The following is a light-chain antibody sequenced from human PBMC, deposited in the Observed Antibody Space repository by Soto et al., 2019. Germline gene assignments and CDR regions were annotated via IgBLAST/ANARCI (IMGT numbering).Light chain of an antibody. CDR1: QTVRNNY. J-gene: IGKJ1*01. Sequence: EFGLPQSPGTLSLSPGERATLSCRASQTVRNNYLAWYQQKPGQAPRLLIYGASNRATGIPDRFSGSGSGTDFTLTISRLEPEDFAVYYCQQYGSSGTFGQGTKVDIK. CDR2: GAS. CDR3: QQYGSSGT. V-gene: IGKV3-20*01.